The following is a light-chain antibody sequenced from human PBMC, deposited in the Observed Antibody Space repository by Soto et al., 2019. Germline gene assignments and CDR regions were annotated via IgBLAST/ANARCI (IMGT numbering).Light chain of an antibody. V-gene: IGLV1-36*01. CDR3: AAWDDSLNGWV. Sequence: QSVLTQPPSASEAPRQRVTISCSGSSSNIGTNGVNWYQQLPGKAPKLLIYYDDLLPSGVSDRFSGSKSGTSASLAISGLPSEDEADYYCAAWDDSLNGWVFGGGTKLTVL. CDR1: SSNIGTNG. CDR2: YDD. J-gene: IGLJ3*02.